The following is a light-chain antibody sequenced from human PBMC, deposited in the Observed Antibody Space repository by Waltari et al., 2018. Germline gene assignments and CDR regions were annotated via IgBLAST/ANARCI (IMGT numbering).Light chain of an antibody. V-gene: IGKV1-6*01. J-gene: IGKJ1*01. Sequence: AIQMTQSPSSLSASVGARVTITCRAIQGIRNDLNWYQQKPGKAPKLLIYAASILESGVPSRFSGSGSGTDFTLTISSLQPEDFATYYCLQENNYPQTFGQGTKVEIK. CDR3: LQENNYPQT. CDR2: AAS. CDR1: QGIRND.